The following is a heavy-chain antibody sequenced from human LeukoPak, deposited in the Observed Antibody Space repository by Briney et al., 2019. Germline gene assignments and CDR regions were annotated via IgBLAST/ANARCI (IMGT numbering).Heavy chain of an antibody. CDR1: GYTFTGYY. J-gene: IGHJ4*02. V-gene: IGHV1-2*06. Sequence: ASVKVSCKASGYTFTGYYMHWVRQAPGQGHEWMGRINPNSGGTNYAQKFQGRVTMTRDTSISTAYMELSRLRSDDTAVYYCARDSFQFSSGWLNWGQGTLVTVSS. CDR3: ARDSFQFSSGWLN. D-gene: IGHD6-19*01. CDR2: INPNSGGT.